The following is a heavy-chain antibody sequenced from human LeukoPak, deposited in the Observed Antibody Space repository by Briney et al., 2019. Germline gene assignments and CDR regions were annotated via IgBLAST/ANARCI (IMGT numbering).Heavy chain of an antibody. J-gene: IGHJ4*03. V-gene: IGHV3-21*04. D-gene: IGHD3-22*01. Sequence: GGSLRLSCAASGFTFSSYSMNWVRQAPGKGLEWVSSISSSSSYIYYADSVKGRFTISRDNSKNTLYLQMNSLRAEDTAVYYCATPLTYYYDSSGYPFDYWGQGTTVTVSS. CDR2: ISSSSSYI. CDR1: GFTFSSYS. CDR3: ATPLTYYYDSSGYPFDY.